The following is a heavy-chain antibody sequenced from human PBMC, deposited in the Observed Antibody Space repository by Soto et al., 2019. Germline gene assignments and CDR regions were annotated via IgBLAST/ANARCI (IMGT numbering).Heavy chain of an antibody. Sequence: SETLSLTCTVSGGSISSYYWSWIRQPPGKGLEWIGYIYYSGSTNYNPSLKSRVTISVDTSKNQFSLKLSSVTAADTAVYYCARGGDKAMAMANWLDPWGPGTMATVSS. CDR2: IYYSGST. J-gene: IGHJ5*02. CDR1: GGSISSYY. D-gene: IGHD5-18*01. CDR3: ARGGDKAMAMANWLDP. V-gene: IGHV4-59*01.